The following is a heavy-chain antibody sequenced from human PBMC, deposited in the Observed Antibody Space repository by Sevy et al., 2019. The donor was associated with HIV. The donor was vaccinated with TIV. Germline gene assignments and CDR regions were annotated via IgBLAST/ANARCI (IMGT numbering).Heavy chain of an antibody. J-gene: IGHJ6*02. CDR1: GLTFSSHW. V-gene: IGHV3-7*01. CDR3: ARDTGGIGIDV. Sequence: GGSLRLSCAASGLTFSSHWMSWVRQAPGKGLEWVANIRQDGSDKYYVDSVKGRFTISRDNAKNSLSLQMNSLRAEDTAVYYCARDTGGIGIDVWGQGTTVTVSS. D-gene: IGHD6-13*01. CDR2: IRQDGSDK.